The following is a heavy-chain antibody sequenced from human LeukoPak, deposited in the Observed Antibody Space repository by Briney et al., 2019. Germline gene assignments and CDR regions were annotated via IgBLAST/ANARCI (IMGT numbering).Heavy chain of an antibody. Sequence: SETLSLTCAVYGGSFSGYYSSWVCNPPRQGLGWIGEINHSGSTKSNPSPTSRVTLSVDTSKIQFSLKLSSVTAADTAVYYRAIGAHYCGSGKIDYWGQGTLVTVSS. V-gene: IGHV4-34*01. D-gene: IGHD3-10*01. CDR2: INHSGST. CDR3: AIGAHYCGSGKIDY. CDR1: GGSFSGYY. J-gene: IGHJ4*02.